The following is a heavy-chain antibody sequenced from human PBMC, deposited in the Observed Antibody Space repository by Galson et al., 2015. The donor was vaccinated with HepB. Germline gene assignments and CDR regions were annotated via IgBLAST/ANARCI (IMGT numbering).Heavy chain of an antibody. J-gene: IGHJ6*03. V-gene: IGHV3-15*07. CDR1: GFSFSDAW. CDR2: ITSKIDGGTP. CDR3: TTGRMGYDSWSGIYYYYMDV. Sequence: SLRLSCAASGFSFSDAWMNWVRQAPGKGLEWVGHITSKIDGGTPDYSAPVEDRFTISRDDSKATVYLQMNSLKTEDTAVYYCTTGRMGYDSWSGIYYYYMDVWGKGTTVTVSS. D-gene: IGHD3-3*01.